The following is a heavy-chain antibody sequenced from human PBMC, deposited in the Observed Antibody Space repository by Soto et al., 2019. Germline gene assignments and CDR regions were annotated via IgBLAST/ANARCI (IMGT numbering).Heavy chain of an antibody. CDR2: ISYDGSNK. CDR1: GFTFSSYG. V-gene: IGHV3-30*18. Sequence: HPGGSLRLSCAASGFTFSSYGMHWVRQAPGKGLEWVAVISYDGSNKYYADSVKGRFTISRDNSKNTLYLQMNSLRAEDTAVYYCAKDRELRYSYGYGMDVWGQGTTVTVSS. CDR3: AKDRELRYSYGYGMDV. J-gene: IGHJ6*02. D-gene: IGHD5-18*01.